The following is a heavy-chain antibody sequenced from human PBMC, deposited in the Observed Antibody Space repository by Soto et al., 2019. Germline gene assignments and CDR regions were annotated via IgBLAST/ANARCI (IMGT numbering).Heavy chain of an antibody. J-gene: IGHJ4*02. V-gene: IGHV3-49*03. D-gene: IGHD2-15*01. CDR1: GFTFGDYA. CDR2: IRSKAYGGTT. Sequence: GGSLILSCTASGFTFGDYAMSWFRQAPGKGLEWVGFIRSKAYGGTTEYAASVKGRFTISRDDSKSIAYLQMNSLKTEDTAVYYCTRDGGDIVVVVAATIEPHFDYWGQGTLVTVSS. CDR3: TRDGGDIVVVVAATIEPHFDY.